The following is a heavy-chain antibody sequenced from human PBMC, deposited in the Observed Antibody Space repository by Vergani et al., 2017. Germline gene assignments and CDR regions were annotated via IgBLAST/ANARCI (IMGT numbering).Heavy chain of an antibody. CDR2: IWYDGSQR. CDR1: GFIFKNYG. V-gene: IGHV3-33*06. CDR3: AKDPIVVVPAAWDPPNDY. J-gene: IGHJ4*02. Sequence: QVQLVESGGGVVQPGGSLRLSCAVSGFIFKNYGMHWVRQAPGRGLEWVAVIWYDGSQRYYVDSVKGRFTISRDDSKNTLYLQMNSLRAEDTAVYYCAKDPIVVVPAAWDPPNDYWGQGTLVTVSS. D-gene: IGHD2-2*01.